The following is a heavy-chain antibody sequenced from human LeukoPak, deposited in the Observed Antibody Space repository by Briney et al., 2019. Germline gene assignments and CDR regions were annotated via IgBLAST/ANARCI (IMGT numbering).Heavy chain of an antibody. Sequence: PGGSLRLSCAASGFTFSSYVMHWVRQAPGKGLEWVAIISYDGSNEYYADSVKGRFTISRDNAKNSLYLQMNSLRAEDTAVYYCARDSRVVVINVWFDPWGQGTLVTVSS. CDR3: ARDSRVVVINVWFDP. J-gene: IGHJ5*02. V-gene: IGHV3-30*04. CDR1: GFTFSSYV. CDR2: ISYDGSNE. D-gene: IGHD3-22*01.